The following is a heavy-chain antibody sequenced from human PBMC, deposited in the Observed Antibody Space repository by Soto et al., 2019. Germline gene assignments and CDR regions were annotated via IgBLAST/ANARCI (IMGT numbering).Heavy chain of an antibody. J-gene: IGHJ3*02. Sequence: EVQLLESGGGLVQPGGSLRLSCAASGFTFSSYAMSWVRQAPGKGLGWVSAISGSGGSTYYADSVKGRFTISRDNSKNTLYLQMNSLRAEDTAVYYCAKPNYYDSSGYYWGAFDIWGQGTMVTVSS. V-gene: IGHV3-23*01. CDR2: ISGSGGST. CDR1: GFTFSSYA. CDR3: AKPNYYDSSGYYWGAFDI. D-gene: IGHD3-22*01.